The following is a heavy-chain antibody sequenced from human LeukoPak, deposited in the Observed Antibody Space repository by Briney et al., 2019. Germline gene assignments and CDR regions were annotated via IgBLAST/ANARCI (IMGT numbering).Heavy chain of an antibody. CDR1: GGSISSYY. CDR2: IYYSGST. D-gene: IGHD3-10*01. CDR3: GSGSYYFDY. V-gene: IGHV4-59*08. J-gene: IGHJ4*02. Sequence: SETLSLTCTVSGGSISSYYWSWIRQPPGKGLEWIGYIYYSGSTKYNPSLKSRVTISVDTSKNQFSLKLSSVTAADTAVYYCGSGSYYFDYWGQGTLVTVSS.